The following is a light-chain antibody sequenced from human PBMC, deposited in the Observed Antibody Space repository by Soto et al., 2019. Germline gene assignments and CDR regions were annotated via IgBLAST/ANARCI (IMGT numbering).Light chain of an antibody. Sequence: VLTQSPATLSLSPVETATLSCRASQSLTSYLAWYQQKPGQAPRLLIFAASTRATGIPARFSGSGSGTEFSLTITSLQSEDFALYYCQQYNNRPPWTFGQGTKVDIK. V-gene: IGKV3-15*01. J-gene: IGKJ1*01. CDR1: QSLTSY. CDR2: AAS. CDR3: QQYNNRPPWT.